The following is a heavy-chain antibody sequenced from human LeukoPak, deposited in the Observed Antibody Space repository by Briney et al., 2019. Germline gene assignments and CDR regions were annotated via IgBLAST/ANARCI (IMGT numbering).Heavy chain of an antibody. J-gene: IGHJ4*02. CDR1: GFTSSSYW. V-gene: IGHV3-7*01. CDR2: IKQDGSEK. D-gene: IGHD5-24*01. CDR3: ARDLEMATIPDY. Sequence: GGSLRLSCAASGFTSSSYWMSWVRQAPGKGLEWVANIKQDGSEKYYVDSVKGRFTISRDNAKNSLYLQMNSLRAEDTAVYYCARDLEMATIPDYWGQGTLVTVSS.